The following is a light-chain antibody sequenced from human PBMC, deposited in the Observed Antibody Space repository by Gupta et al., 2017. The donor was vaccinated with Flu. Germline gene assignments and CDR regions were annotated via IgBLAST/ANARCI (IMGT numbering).Light chain of an antibody. CDR1: SSNIGRDY. CDR3: TVWDDRLSGYV. CDR2: RNN. J-gene: IGLJ1*01. V-gene: IGLV1-47*01. Sequence: SSSNIGRDYVSWYQQVPGTAPKLLIHRNNQRPSGVPDRFSGSKSGTSASLAISCLRSEDEADYYCTVWDDRLSGYVFGTGTKVTVL.